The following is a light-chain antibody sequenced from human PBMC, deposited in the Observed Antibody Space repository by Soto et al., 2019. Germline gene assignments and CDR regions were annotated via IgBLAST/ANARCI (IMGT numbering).Light chain of an antibody. J-gene: IGKJ1*01. Sequence: DIQMTQSPSTLSASVGDRVTITCRASQSISSWLAWYQQKPGKAPKLLIYDASSLESGAPSRFSGSGSGTEFTLTIRSLQPDDFATYYCQQYNSYWTFGQGTKVEIK. V-gene: IGKV1-5*01. CDR3: QQYNSYWT. CDR2: DAS. CDR1: QSISSW.